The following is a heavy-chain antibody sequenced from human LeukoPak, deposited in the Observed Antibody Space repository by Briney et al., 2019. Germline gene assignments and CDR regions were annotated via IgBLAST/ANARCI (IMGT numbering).Heavy chain of an antibody. CDR2: LNPDSGGA. D-gene: IGHD1-26*01. CDR1: GYTFTGYY. V-gene: IGHV1-2*06. CDR3: ARVGGALNLDY. J-gene: IGHJ4*02. Sequence: ASVKVSCKSSGYTFTGYYMHWVRQAPGQGFEWMGRLNPDSGGAEYAQKFQGRVTMTRDRSISTAYMELSRLRSDDTAAYYCARVGGALNLDYWGQGTLVTVSS.